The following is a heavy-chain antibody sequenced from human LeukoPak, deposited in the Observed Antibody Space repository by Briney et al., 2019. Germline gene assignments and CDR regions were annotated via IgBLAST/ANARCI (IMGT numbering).Heavy chain of an antibody. CDR2: TYPGDSDT. V-gene: IGHV5-51*01. Sequence: GESLKISCKGSGYSFTSYWIGWVRQLPGKGLEWMGITYPGDSDTRYSPSFQGQVTISADKSISTAYLQWSSLKASDTAMYYCARRLDHYDSSGYSRSFDYWGQGTLVTVSS. D-gene: IGHD3-22*01. CDR1: GYSFTSYW. J-gene: IGHJ4*02. CDR3: ARRLDHYDSSGYSRSFDY.